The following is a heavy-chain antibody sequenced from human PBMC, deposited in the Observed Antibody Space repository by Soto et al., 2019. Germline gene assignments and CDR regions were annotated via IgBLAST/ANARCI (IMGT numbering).Heavy chain of an antibody. CDR3: ARRSESSNYFDY. Sequence: QITLKESGPTLVNPTQTLTLTCTFSGFSLSTRGMSVGWIRQAPGKALEWLALIYWDDDERYSPSLKSRLTITKDTSKNQVVLTLTNMDPVDTATYFCARRSESSNYFDYWGQGTLVTVSS. CDR2: IYWDDDE. V-gene: IGHV2-5*02. D-gene: IGHD3-3*01. J-gene: IGHJ4*02. CDR1: GFSLSTRGMS.